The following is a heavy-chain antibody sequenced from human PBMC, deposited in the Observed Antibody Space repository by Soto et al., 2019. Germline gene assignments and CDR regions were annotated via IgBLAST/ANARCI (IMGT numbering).Heavy chain of an antibody. V-gene: IGHV3-23*01. D-gene: IGHD2-8*02. Sequence: EVQLLESGGGLVQPGGSLRLSCAASGFTFSSYAMSWVRQAPGKGLEWVSAISGSGGSTYYADSVKGRFTISRDNSKNTRDLQMNSLRAEDTAVYYCEKDRMLIARGGGVFAYWGQGALVTVSS. CDR3: EKDRMLIARGGGVFAY. CDR1: GFTFSSYA. CDR2: ISGSGGST. J-gene: IGHJ4*02.